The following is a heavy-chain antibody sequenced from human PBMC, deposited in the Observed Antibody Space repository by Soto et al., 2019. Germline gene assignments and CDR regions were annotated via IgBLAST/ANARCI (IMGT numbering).Heavy chain of an antibody. CDR2: IYYSGST. V-gene: IGHV4-31*03. CDR3: ARGCSGGSCYPYDAFDI. Sequence: QVQLQESGPGLVKPSQTLSLTCTVSGGSISSGGYYWSWIRQHPGKGLEGIGYIYYSGSTYYNPSLKSRVTISVDTSKNQFSLKLSSVTAADTAVYYCARGCSGGSCYPYDAFDIWGQGTMVTVSS. D-gene: IGHD2-15*01. CDR1: GGSISSGGYY. J-gene: IGHJ3*02.